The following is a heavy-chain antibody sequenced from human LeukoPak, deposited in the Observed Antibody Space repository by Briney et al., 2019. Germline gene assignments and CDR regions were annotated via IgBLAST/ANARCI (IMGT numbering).Heavy chain of an antibody. J-gene: IGHJ4*02. V-gene: IGHV4-34*12. CDR1: GGSFSGYY. D-gene: IGHD2-8*01. CDR3: ARIVRCFDY. Sequence: SSETLPLTCAVYGGSFSGYYWSWIRQPPGKGLEWIGEIIHRGSTNYNPSLKSRVTISVDTSKNQFSLKLSSVTAADTAVYYCARIVRCFDYWGQGTLVTVSS. CDR2: IIHRGST.